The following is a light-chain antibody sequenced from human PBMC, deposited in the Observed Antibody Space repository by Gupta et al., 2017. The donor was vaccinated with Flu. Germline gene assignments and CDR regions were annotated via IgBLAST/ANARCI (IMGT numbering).Light chain of an antibody. CDR1: QTVSRSY. CDR3: QQDSRSPIT. V-gene: IGKV3-20*01. Sequence: ELVLTQSPGTLSLSPGERATLSCRASQTVSRSYLAWFQHKPGQAPNLLLYDASTRATGIPDRFSGSGSGTDFTLTITRMEPEDFAVYYCQQDSRSPITFGQGTRLEIK. CDR2: DAS. J-gene: IGKJ5*01.